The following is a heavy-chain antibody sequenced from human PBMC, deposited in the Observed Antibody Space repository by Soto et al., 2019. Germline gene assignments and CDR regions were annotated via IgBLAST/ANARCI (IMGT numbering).Heavy chain of an antibody. D-gene: IGHD3-22*01. CDR2: ISWNSGSI. V-gene: IGHV3-9*01. J-gene: IGHJ4*02. CDR1: GFTFDDYA. CDR3: AKGQAYYYDSSGYYEPADY. Sequence: PGGSLRLSCAASGFTFDDYAMHWVRQAPGKGLEWVSGISWNSGSIGYADSVKGRLTISRDNAKNSLYLQMNSLRAEDTALYYCAKGQAYYYDSSGYYEPADYWGQGTLVTVSS.